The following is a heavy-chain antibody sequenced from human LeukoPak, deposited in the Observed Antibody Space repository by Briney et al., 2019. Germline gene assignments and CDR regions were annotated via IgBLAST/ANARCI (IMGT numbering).Heavy chain of an antibody. CDR3: ARKLGFCSGGSCYLCDY. Sequence: GASVKVSCKASGYTFTSYGISWVRQSPGQGLEWMGWISAYNGNTNYAQKLQGRVTMTTDTSTSTAYMELRSLRSDDTAVYYCARKLGFCSGGSCYLCDYWGQGTLVTVSS. CDR2: ISAYNGNT. CDR1: GYTFTSYG. V-gene: IGHV1-18*01. D-gene: IGHD2-15*01. J-gene: IGHJ4*02.